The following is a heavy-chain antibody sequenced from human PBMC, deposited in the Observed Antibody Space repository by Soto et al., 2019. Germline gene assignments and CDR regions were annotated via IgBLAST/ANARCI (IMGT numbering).Heavy chain of an antibody. CDR1: GGTFSNYP. J-gene: IGHJ2*01. CDR3: ARGNHRWLQLWYFDL. Sequence: SVKVSCKASGGTFSNYPISWVRQAPGQGLGWMGGIIPIFGTVNYAQKFQGRVTITADESTSTAYMELSSLRSEDTAVYYCARGNHRWLQLWYFDLWGRGTLVTVSS. D-gene: IGHD5-12*01. CDR2: IIPIFGTV. V-gene: IGHV1-69*13.